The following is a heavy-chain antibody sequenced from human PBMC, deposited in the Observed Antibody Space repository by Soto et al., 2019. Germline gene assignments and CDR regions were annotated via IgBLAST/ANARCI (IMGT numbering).Heavy chain of an antibody. D-gene: IGHD6-13*01. CDR1: GDSITGDNW. CDR2: IHHSGAT. Sequence: SETLSLTCAVSGDSITGDNWWSWVRQPPGKGLEWIGEIHHSGATNYNPSLKSRVTISVDKSKNQFSLKLSSVTAADTAVFYCARRYTSSIVYWGQGILVNVFS. V-gene: IGHV4-4*02. J-gene: IGHJ4*02. CDR3: ARRYTSSIVY.